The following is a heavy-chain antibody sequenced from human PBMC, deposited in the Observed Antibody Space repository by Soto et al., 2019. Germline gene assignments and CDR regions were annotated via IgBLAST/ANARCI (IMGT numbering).Heavy chain of an antibody. V-gene: IGHV4-39*01. D-gene: IGHD2-15*01. CDR1: GYSVTSSDYY. CDR3: APLSVSLSGPYGIHV. J-gene: IGHJ6*02. Sequence: EPLSLTCSVSGYSVTSSDYYWAWIRQPPGKGLEWIGSMFYSGLTYYNPSLKSRVTLSVDTSKNQFSVRLNSVTAADTAVYYCAPLSVSLSGPYGIHVWGQGTTVTVSS. CDR2: MFYSGLT.